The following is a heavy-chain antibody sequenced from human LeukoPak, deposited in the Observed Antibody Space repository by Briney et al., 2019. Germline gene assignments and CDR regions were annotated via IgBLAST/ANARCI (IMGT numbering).Heavy chain of an antibody. CDR1: GFTFSSYA. D-gene: IGHD3-16*01. J-gene: IGHJ3*02. V-gene: IGHV3-23*01. CDR2: ISGSGETT. Sequence: GGSLRLSCAASGFTFSSYALNCVRQAPGEGLEWGSVISGSGETTYYADPVKGRFTISRDNSKNTLFLQMNSLRADDTAVYYCARLAEPWEVWHAFDIWGQGTMGSVSS. CDR3: ARLAEPWEVWHAFDI.